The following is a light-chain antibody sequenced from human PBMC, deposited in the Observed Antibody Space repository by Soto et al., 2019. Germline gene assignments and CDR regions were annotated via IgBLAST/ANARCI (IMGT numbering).Light chain of an antibody. CDR1: QNIRTY. CDR3: QQRYNWLT. Sequence: IVLTQSPATLSLSPGERATLSCRAGQNIRTYLAWYQQKSGQAPRLLIHDASNRASGTPARFSGSGSGTDFTLTISSLEPEDSAVYYFQQRYNWLTFGGGTKVEIK. CDR2: DAS. J-gene: IGKJ4*01. V-gene: IGKV3-11*01.